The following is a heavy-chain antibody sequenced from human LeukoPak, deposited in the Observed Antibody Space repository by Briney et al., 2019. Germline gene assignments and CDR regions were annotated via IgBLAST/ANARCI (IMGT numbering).Heavy chain of an antibody. CDR2: ISSSGSTI. Sequence: GGSLRLSCAASGFTFCDYSMSWIRQAPGKGLEWVSYISSSGSTIYYADSVKGRFTISRDNAKNSLYLQMNSLRAEDTAVYYCARGGVSSSSYNWFDPWGQGTLVTVSS. J-gene: IGHJ5*02. CDR1: GFTFCDYS. V-gene: IGHV3-11*01. CDR3: ARGGVSSSSYNWFDP. D-gene: IGHD6-13*01.